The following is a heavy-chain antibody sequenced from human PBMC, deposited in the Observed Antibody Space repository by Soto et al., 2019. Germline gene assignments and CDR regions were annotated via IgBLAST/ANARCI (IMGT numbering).Heavy chain of an antibody. CDR1: GGTFSSYA. J-gene: IGHJ3*02. CDR3: AGSYKYGSGTFDAFDI. V-gene: IGHV1-69*01. CDR2: SITIFGTT. Sequence: QVQLVQSGTEVKKPGSSVKVSCKASGGTFSSYAISWVRQAPGQGLEWMGGSITIFGTTNYAQRFQGRVSITADESTSTTYMERSSLRSEDTAVYYCAGSYKYGSGTFDAFDIWGQGTLVTVSS. D-gene: IGHD3-10*01.